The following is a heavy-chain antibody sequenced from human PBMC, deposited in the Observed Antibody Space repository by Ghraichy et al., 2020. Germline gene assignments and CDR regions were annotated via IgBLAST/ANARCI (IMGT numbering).Heavy chain of an antibody. CDR3: ARGRFQLWFGELLPN. CDR1: GYTFTSYD. D-gene: IGHD3-10*01. CDR2: MNPNSGNT. Sequence: ASVKVSCKASGYTFTSYDINWVRQAPGQGLEWMGWMNPNSGNTGYAQKFQGRVTMTRNTSISTAYMELSSLRSEDTAVYYCARGRFQLWFGELLPNWGQGTLVTVSS. J-gene: IGHJ4*02. V-gene: IGHV1-8*01.